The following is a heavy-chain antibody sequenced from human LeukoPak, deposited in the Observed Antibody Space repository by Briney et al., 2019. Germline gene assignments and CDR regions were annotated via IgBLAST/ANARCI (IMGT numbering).Heavy chain of an antibody. J-gene: IGHJ6*03. V-gene: IGHV4-39*07. CDR1: GGSISSSSYY. Sequence: SETLSFTCTVSGGSISSSSYYWGWIRQPPGKGLEWIGSIYYSGSTYYNPSLKSRVTISVDTSKNQFSLKLSSVTAADTAVYYCARVITMVRAYYYMDVWGKGTTVTISS. CDR3: ARVITMVRAYYYMDV. D-gene: IGHD3-10*01. CDR2: IYYSGST.